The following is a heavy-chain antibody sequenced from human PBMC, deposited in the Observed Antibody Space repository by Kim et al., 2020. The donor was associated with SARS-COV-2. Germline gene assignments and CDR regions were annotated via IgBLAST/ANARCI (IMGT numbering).Heavy chain of an antibody. CDR2: INPNSGGT. CDR3: ARDPIRLRAYYYGMDV. V-gene: IGHV1-2*06. J-gene: IGHJ6*02. D-gene: IGHD5-18*01. CDR1: GYTFTGYY. Sequence: ASVKVSCKASGYTFTGYYMHWVRQAPGQGLEWMGRINPNSGGTNYAQKFQGRVTMTRDTSISTAYMELSRLRSDDTAVYYCARDPIRLRAYYYGMDVWGQGTTVTVSS.